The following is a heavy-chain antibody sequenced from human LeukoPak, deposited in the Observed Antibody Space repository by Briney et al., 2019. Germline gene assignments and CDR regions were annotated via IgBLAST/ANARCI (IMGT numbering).Heavy chain of an antibody. J-gene: IGHJ5*02. V-gene: IGHV3-23*01. Sequence: GGSLRLSCAASGFTFSSYAMSWVRQAPGKGLEWVSAISGSGGSTYYADSVKGRITISRDNAKNTLYLQMNSLSAEDTAVYYCARSGSYWSNWFDPWGQGTLVTVSS. CDR2: ISGSGGST. D-gene: IGHD1-26*01. CDR1: GFTFSSYA. CDR3: ARSGSYWSNWFDP.